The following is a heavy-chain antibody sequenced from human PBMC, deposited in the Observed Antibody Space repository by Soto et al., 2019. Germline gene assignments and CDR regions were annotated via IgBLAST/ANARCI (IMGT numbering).Heavy chain of an antibody. D-gene: IGHD1-26*01. Sequence: QVQLVESGGGLVKPGGSLRLSCVASGFTFSDYYMNWIRQAPGKGLEWVAYISSSGSTIYYADSVKGRFTMSRDNTNNTLYLQMNSLRAEDTAIYYCARAGRYASNYYGLDVWGQGTTVTVSS. CDR2: ISSSGSTI. V-gene: IGHV3-11*01. J-gene: IGHJ6*02. CDR3: ARAGRYASNYYGLDV. CDR1: GFTFSDYY.